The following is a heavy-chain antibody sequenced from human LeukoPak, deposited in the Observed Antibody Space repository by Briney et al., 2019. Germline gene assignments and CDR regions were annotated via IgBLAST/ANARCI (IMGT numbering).Heavy chain of an antibody. D-gene: IGHD1-26*01. Sequence: RASVKVSCKASGYTFTGYYMHWVRQAPGQGPEWMGRINPNSGGTNYAQKFQGRVTMTRDTSLSTAYMGLSRLRSDDTAVYYCARGGSTEDAFDIWGQGTMVTVSS. V-gene: IGHV1-2*06. J-gene: IGHJ3*02. CDR1: GYTFTGYY. CDR3: ARGGSTEDAFDI. CDR2: INPNSGGT.